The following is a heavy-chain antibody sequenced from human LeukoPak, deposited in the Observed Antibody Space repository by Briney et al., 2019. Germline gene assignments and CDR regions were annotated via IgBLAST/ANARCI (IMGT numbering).Heavy chain of an antibody. CDR1: GDTFSIYV. Sequence: ASVKVSCKASGDTFSIYVISWVRQAPGQGLEWMGGIMPISGTTNYAEKFQGRVTITADESTSTAYMELNSLRSEDTAVYYCAREDDSGSYGVYWGQGTLVTVSS. CDR2: IMPISGTT. J-gene: IGHJ4*02. D-gene: IGHD1-26*01. CDR3: AREDDSGSYGVY. V-gene: IGHV1-69*13.